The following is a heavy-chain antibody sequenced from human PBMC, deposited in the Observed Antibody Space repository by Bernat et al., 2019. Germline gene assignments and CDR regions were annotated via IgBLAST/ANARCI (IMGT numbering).Heavy chain of an antibody. Sequence: QVQLVESGGGVVQPGRSLKLSCAASGLTLRSHGVHWVRQTPAKGLEWVAVIWYEEINKYYADSVKGRFTISRDDSKNTVYLQMNSLRAEDTAVYFCVRDRHSRSSGGKDFWGQGTLVSVSS. CDR3: VRDRHSRSSGGKDF. V-gene: IGHV3-33*01. CDR2: IWYEEINK. CDR1: GLTLRSHG. D-gene: IGHD6-6*01. J-gene: IGHJ4*02.